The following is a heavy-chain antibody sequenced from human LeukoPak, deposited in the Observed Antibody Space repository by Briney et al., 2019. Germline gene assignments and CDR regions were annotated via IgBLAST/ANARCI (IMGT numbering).Heavy chain of an antibody. CDR1: GFTFSSSA. D-gene: IGHD2/OR15-2a*01. V-gene: IGHV3-23*01. Sequence: QSGGSLRLSCAASGFTFSSSAMSWVRQAPGKGLEWVSAISGSGGGTYYADSVKGRFTISRDNSKKTLYLQMSSLRAEDTAVYYCARVETPTFYDAFDLWGQGTMVTVSS. J-gene: IGHJ3*01. CDR3: ARVETPTFYDAFDL. CDR2: ISGSGGGT.